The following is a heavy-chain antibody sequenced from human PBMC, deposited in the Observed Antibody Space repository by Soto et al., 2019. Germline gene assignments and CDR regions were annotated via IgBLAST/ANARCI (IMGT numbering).Heavy chain of an antibody. D-gene: IGHD6-13*01. V-gene: IGHV1-69*13. CDR2: IIPIFGTA. Sequence: SVKVSCKASGGTFSSYAISWVRQAPGQGLEWMGGIIPIFGTANYAQKFQGRVTITADESTSTAYMELSSLRSEDTAVYYCATSAAGTEYYFDYWGQGTLVTVSS. CDR1: GGTFSSYA. J-gene: IGHJ4*02. CDR3: ATSAAGTEYYFDY.